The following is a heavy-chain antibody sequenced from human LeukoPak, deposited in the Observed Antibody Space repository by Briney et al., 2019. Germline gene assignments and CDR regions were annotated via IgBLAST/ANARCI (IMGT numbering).Heavy chain of an antibody. Sequence: SETLSLTCTVSGGSISSYYWSWIRQPPGKGLEWIGYIYHSGSTYYNPSLKSRVTISVDTSKNQFSLKLSSVTAADTAVYYCARHKGRTYYDILTGLYYFDYWGQGTLVTVSS. CDR2: IYHSGST. J-gene: IGHJ4*02. CDR3: ARHKGRTYYDILTGLYYFDY. V-gene: IGHV4-59*08. D-gene: IGHD3-9*01. CDR1: GGSISSYY.